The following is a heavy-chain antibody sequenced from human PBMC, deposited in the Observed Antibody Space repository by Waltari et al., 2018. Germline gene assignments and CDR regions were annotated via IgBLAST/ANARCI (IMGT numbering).Heavy chain of an antibody. D-gene: IGHD6-19*01. Sequence: QLLESGGGWGQAGGALSLSCEASGIAFGTYAMSWVRQAPGKGPEWVSGITSGGGDTYYTDSVRGRFTISRDNSKNTVYLQMNSLRHEDTAVYYCAKEIYRIGRPCFDYWGQGVRVTVSS. CDR1: GIAFGTYA. CDR2: ITSGGGDT. V-gene: IGHV3-23*01. CDR3: AKEIYRIGRPCFDY. J-gene: IGHJ4*02.